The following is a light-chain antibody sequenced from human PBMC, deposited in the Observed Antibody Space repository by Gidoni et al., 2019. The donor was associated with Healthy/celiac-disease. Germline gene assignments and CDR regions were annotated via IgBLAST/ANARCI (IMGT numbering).Light chain of an antibody. Sequence: QSVLTQPPSVAGAPGPRVPISGTGSTPNIGAGYDVHWYQQLTGTAPKLLIYGNSNRPAGVPDRFSGSKAGTSASLAITGLQAEDEADYCCQSYDSSLSGHVVFGGGTKLTVL. CDR3: QSYDSSLSGHVV. J-gene: IGLJ2*01. CDR2: GNS. CDR1: TPNIGAGYD. V-gene: IGLV1-40*01.